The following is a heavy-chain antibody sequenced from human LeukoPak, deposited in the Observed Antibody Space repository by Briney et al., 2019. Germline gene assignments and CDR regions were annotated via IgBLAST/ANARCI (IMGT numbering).Heavy chain of an antibody. CDR3: ARRGYSGSQFFDY. D-gene: IGHD1-26*01. Sequence: GGSLRLSCAASGFTFSSYSVNWVRQAPGKGLEWVSYISSSSSTIYYADSVKGRFTISRDNAKNSLYLQMNSLRAEDTAVYYCARRGYSGSQFFDYWGQGTLVTVSS. CDR1: GFTFSSYS. V-gene: IGHV3-48*04. CDR2: ISSSSSTI. J-gene: IGHJ4*02.